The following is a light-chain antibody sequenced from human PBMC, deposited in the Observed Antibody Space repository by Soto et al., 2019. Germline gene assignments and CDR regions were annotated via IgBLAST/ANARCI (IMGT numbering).Light chain of an antibody. CDR1: ASNIGNNY. CDR3: GTWDTSVSAWV. CDR2: ENN. Sequence: QSVLTQPPSVSAAPGPTVTISCSGSASNIGNNYVSWYQQLPGAAPRLLIYENNKGPSGIPDRFSGSKSGTSATLGITALQTGDEADYYCGTWDTSVSAWVFGGGTKLTVL. J-gene: IGLJ3*02. V-gene: IGLV1-51*02.